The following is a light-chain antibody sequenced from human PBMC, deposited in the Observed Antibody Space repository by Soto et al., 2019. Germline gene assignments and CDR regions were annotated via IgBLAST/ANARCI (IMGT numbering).Light chain of an antibody. Sequence: ERVMTQYPATLSVYPGERATLSCRASESVSSHLAWYQQKPGLAPRLLIYGASTRATGVPARFIGSGSGTEFTLTISSLQSEDFAIYYCQHYNNWPHTFGQGTKVAIK. V-gene: IGKV3-15*01. CDR1: ESVSSH. J-gene: IGKJ2*01. CDR2: GAS. CDR3: QHYNNWPHT.